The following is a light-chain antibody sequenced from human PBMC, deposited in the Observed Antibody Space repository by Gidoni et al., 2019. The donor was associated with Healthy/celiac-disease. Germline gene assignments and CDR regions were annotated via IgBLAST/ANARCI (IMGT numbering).Light chain of an antibody. CDR2: KDS. J-gene: IGLJ3*02. CDR1: AFPKQY. CDR3: QSADSSGTYSWV. Sequence: SYELTQPPSVSVSPGQTARITCSGDAFPKQYAYWYQQKPGQAPVLVIYKDSERPSGIPERFSGSSSGTTVTLTISGVQAEDEADYYCQSADSSGTYSWVFGGGTKLTVL. V-gene: IGLV3-25*03.